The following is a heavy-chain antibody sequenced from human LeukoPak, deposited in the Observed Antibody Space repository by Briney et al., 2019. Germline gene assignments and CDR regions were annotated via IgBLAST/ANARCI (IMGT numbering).Heavy chain of an antibody. V-gene: IGHV4-59*08. J-gene: IGHJ6*02. CDR3: ARRGVVATIWGNYYYGMDV. Sequence: SETLSLTCTVSGGSISSYYWSWIRQPPGKGLEWIGYIYYSGSTNYNPSLKSRVTISVDTSKNQFSLKLSSVTAADTAVYYCARRGVVATIWGNYYYGMDVWGQGTTVTVSS. CDR2: IYYSGST. D-gene: IGHD5-12*01. CDR1: GGSISSYY.